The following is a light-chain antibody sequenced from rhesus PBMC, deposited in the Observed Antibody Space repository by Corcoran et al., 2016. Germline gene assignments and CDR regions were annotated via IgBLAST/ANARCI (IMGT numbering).Light chain of an antibody. CDR2: KAS. Sequence: DIQMTQSPSSLSASVGDTVTITCRASQSISSWLDWYQQKPGKAPKFLIYKASSLQSGVPSRFSGRGAGTDFTLTISSLQPEDFATYYCLQYSSSPLTFGGGTKVEIK. J-gene: IGKJ4*01. CDR1: QSISSW. CDR3: LQYSSSPLT. V-gene: IGKV1-22*01.